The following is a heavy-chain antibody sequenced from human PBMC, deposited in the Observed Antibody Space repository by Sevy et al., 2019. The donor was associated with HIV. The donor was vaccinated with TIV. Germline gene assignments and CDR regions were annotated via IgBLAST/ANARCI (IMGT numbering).Heavy chain of an antibody. J-gene: IGHJ4*02. CDR2: ISGSGGST. Sequence: GGSLRLSCAASGFTFSSYAMSWVRQAPGKGLELVSAISGSGGSTYYADSVKGRFTISRDNSKNTLYLQMNSLRAEDTAVYYCAKESRQYIVVVPAAIGYWGQGTLVTVSS. V-gene: IGHV3-23*01. CDR3: AKESRQYIVVVPAAIGY. D-gene: IGHD2-2*02. CDR1: GFTFSSYA.